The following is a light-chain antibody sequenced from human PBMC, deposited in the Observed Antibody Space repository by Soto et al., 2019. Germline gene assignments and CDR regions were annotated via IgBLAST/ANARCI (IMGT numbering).Light chain of an antibody. CDR3: QQYGSPPWT. CDR1: QSVSSRS. J-gene: IGKJ1*01. CDR2: AAS. Sequence: EIVLTQSPGTLSLSPGERATLSCRASQSVSSRSLAWFQQKPGQAPRLLIYAASSRATGIPDRFSGSGFGTDFTLTISRLEPEDFAVYYCQQYGSPPWTFGQGTKVEIK. V-gene: IGKV3-20*01.